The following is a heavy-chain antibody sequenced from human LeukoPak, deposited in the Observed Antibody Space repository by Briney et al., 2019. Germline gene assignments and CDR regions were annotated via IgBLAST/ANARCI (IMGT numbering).Heavy chain of an antibody. Sequence: PSETLSLTCTVSGGSLSSYYWSWLGQPRGKGLEGIGYIYYSGSNNYNPSLTSRVTISVYTSKNQFSLKLSSVTAADTAVYYCARETYGDYEVGMDVWGKGTTVTVSS. CDR1: GGSLSSYY. D-gene: IGHD4-17*01. V-gene: IGHV4-59*13. J-gene: IGHJ6*04. CDR2: IYYSGSN. CDR3: ARETYGDYEVGMDV.